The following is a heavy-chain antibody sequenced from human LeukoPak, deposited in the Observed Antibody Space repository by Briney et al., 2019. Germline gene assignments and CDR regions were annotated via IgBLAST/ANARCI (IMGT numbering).Heavy chain of an antibody. V-gene: IGHV1-8*01. CDR3: AKTGYGSGSYDY. J-gene: IGHJ4*02. D-gene: IGHD3-10*01. CDR1: GYTFTNSD. Sequence: ASVKVSCKASGYTFTNSDINWVRQAAGQGLEWMGWMNPDSGNTGYARNFQGRVTMTRNTSISTAYMELSSLRSEDTAVYYCAKTGYGSGSYDYWGQGTLVTVSS. CDR2: MNPDSGNT.